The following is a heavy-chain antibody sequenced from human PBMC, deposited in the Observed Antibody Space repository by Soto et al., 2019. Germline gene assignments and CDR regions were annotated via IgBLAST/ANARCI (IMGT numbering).Heavy chain of an antibody. CDR1: GYTFTSYT. V-gene: IGHV1-3*01. D-gene: IGHD2-8*01. CDR3: GRDLSWPLVCLDY. J-gene: IGHJ4*02. CDR2: INVGNGDI. Sequence: QVQLVQSGAEVRKPGASVKISCRASGYTFTSYTIHWVRQAAGQRLEWMGWINVGNGDIKYSQNFQGRVTTSRDTSANTAYMELSSLRADDTAVYSCGRDLSWPLVCLDYWGQGTLVTVSS.